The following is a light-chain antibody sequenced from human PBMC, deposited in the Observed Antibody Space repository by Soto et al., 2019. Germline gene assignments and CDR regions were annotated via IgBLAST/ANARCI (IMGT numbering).Light chain of an antibody. CDR2: RNN. CDR1: NSNIGSNY. J-gene: IGLJ3*02. V-gene: IGLV1-47*01. CDR3: GTWDTTLGARV. Sequence: QAVLTQPPSASGTPGQRVTISCSGSNSNIGSNYVHWYQHLPGTAPKLLIYRNNQRPSGVPDRFSASKSGTSATLVISGLQAGDEADYYWGTWDTTLGARVFGAGTKVTVL.